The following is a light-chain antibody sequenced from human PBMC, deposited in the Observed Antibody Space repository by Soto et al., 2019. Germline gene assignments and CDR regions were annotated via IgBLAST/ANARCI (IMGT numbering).Light chain of an antibody. J-gene: IGKJ1*01. V-gene: IGKV1-39*01. CDR2: AAS. CDR1: QSISSY. Sequence: DIQMTQSPSSLSASVGDRVTITCRASQSISSYLNWYQQKPGKAPKVLIYAASSLQSGVPSRFSGSGSGTDFTLTISSLRPEDFATYYCQQSYNNPRTFGQGTTVEIK. CDR3: QQSYNNPRT.